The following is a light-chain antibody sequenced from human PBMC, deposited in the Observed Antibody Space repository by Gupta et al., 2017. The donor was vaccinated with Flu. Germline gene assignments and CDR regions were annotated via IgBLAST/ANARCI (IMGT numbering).Light chain of an antibody. J-gene: IGKJ1*01. CDR2: KAS. Sequence: MTQSPSTLSASVGDRVTITCRASQSISSWLAWYQQKPGKAPKLLIYKASSLESGVPSRFSGSGSGTEFTLTISSLQPDDFATYYCQQSWTFGQGTKVEIK. CDR1: QSISSW. CDR3: QQSWT. V-gene: IGKV1-5*03.